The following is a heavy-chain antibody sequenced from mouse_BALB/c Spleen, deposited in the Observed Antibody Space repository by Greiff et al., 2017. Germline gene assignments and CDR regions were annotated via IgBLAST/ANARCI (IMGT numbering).Heavy chain of an antibody. Sequence: QVHVKQSGPELVKPGASVKMSCKASGYTFTDYVISWVKQRTGQGLEWIGEIYPGSGSTYYNEKFKGKATLTADKSSNTAYMQLSSLTSEDSAVYFCARNGKGGHAMDYWGQGTSVTVSS. V-gene: IGHV1-77*01. CDR2: IYPGSGST. J-gene: IGHJ4*01. CDR1: GYTFTDYV. D-gene: IGHD2-1*01. CDR3: ARNGKGGHAMDY.